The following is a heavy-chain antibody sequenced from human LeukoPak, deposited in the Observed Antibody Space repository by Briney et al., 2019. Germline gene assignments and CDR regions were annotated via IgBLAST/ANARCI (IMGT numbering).Heavy chain of an antibody. D-gene: IGHD2-15*01. CDR1: GFTFSNYA. CDR3: AREADCSGGNCYRGAFDF. Sequence: PGTSLRLSCAASGFTFSNYAMHWVRQAPGKGLEWVAVIWYDGSNDYYANSVKGRFAISRDNSKNTVYLQINSLRAEDTAVFYCAREADCSGGNCYRGAFDFGGQGPMITVS. J-gene: IGHJ3*01. V-gene: IGHV3-33*01. CDR2: IWYDGSND.